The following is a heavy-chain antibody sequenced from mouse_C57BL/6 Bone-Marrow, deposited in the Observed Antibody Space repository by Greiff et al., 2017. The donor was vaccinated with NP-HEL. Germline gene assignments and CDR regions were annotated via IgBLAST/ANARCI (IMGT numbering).Heavy chain of an antibody. CDR1: GYAFTNYL. V-gene: IGHV1-54*01. Sequence: QVQLQQSGAELVRPGTSVKVSCKASGYAFTNYLIEWVKQRPGQGLEWIGVINPGSGGTNYNEKFKGKATLTADKSSSTAYMPLSSLTSEDSAVYFCAREGRAWFAYWGQGTLVTVSA. J-gene: IGHJ3*01. CDR2: INPGSGGT. CDR3: AREGRAWFAY.